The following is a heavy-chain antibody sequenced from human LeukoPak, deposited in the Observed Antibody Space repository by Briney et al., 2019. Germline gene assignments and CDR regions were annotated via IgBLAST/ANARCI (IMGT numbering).Heavy chain of an antibody. CDR1: GFTFSSYW. V-gene: IGHV3-7*01. CDR2: IKQDGSEK. D-gene: IGHD3-3*01. CDR3: ARAIYDFWSGYNNWFDP. J-gene: IGHJ5*02. Sequence: GESLKISCAASGFTFSSYWMSWVRQAPGKGLEWVANIKQDGSEKYYVDSVKGRFTISRDNAKNSLYLQMNSLRAEDTAVYYCARAIYDFWSGYNNWFDPWGQGTLVTVSS.